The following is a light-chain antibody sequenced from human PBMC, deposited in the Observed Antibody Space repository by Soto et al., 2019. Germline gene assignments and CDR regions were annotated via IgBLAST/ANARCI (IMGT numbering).Light chain of an antibody. J-gene: IGLJ3*02. V-gene: IGLV1-47*01. CDR2: RSD. CDR3: AVRDDSRSGHWV. CDR1: SSNIGSNY. Sequence: QSVLTQPPSASGTPGQRVTISCSGSSSNIGSNYVSWYQHLPGAAPKLLIYRSDQRPSGVPDRFSGSKSGTSASLAISGLRSEDEADYFYAVRDDSRSGHWVFGGETKLTVL.